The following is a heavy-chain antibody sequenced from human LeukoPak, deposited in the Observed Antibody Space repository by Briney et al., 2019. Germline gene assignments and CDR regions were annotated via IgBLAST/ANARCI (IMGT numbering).Heavy chain of an antibody. CDR2: IKQDGREK. CDR1: GINLSTYW. CDR3: ARGGLYWHI. V-gene: IGHV3-7*04. J-gene: IGHJ3*02. Sequence: GGSLRLSCAASGINLSTYWMSWVRQAPGKGLEWVANIKQDGREKNYVDSVKGRFTISRDNAKNSLYLQMSSLRAEDTALYYCARGGLYWHIWGQGTRVTVSS. D-gene: IGHD2-15*01.